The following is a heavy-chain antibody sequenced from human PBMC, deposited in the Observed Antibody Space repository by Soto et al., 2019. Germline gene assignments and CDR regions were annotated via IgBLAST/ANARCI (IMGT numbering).Heavy chain of an antibody. CDR2: ISAYNGNT. Sequence: GASVKVSCKASGYTFTSYGISWVRQAPGQGLEWMGWISAYNGNTNYAQKLQGRVTMTTDTSTSTAYMELRSLRSGDTAVYYCAREVPPHHYFDYWGQGALVTVSS. CDR1: GYTFTSYG. V-gene: IGHV1-18*01. CDR3: AREVPPHHYFDY. J-gene: IGHJ4*02.